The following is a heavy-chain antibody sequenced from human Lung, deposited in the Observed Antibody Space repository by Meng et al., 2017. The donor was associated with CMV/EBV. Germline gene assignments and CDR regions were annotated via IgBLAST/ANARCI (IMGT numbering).Heavy chain of an antibody. J-gene: IGHJ6*02. CDR3: ARSFYDFWSGYTDYYYGMDV. V-gene: IGHV5-51*01. D-gene: IGHD3-3*01. CDR2: IYPGDSDT. CDR1: GYSFTSYW. Sequence: KVSXKGSGYSFTSYWIGWVRQMPGKGLEWMGIIYPGDSDTRYSPSFQGQVTISADKSISTAYLQWSSLKASDTAMYYCARSFYDFWSGYTDYYYGMDVWGQGTTVXVSS.